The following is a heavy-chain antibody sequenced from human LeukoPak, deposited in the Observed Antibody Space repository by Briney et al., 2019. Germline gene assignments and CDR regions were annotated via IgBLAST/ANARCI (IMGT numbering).Heavy chain of an antibody. Sequence: GGSLRLSCAASGFTFSSYGMHWVRQAPGKGLEWVAVISYDGSNKYYADSVKGRFIISRDNSKNTLYLQMNSLRAEDTAVYYCAKGPEGLHNGEYFQHWGQGTLVTVSS. CDR1: GFTFSSYG. CDR2: ISYDGSNK. D-gene: IGHD3-10*01. CDR3: AKGPEGLHNGEYFQH. V-gene: IGHV3-30*18. J-gene: IGHJ1*01.